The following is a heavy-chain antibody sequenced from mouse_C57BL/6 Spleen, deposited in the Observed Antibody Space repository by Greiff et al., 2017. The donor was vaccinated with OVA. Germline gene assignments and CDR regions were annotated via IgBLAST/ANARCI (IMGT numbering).Heavy chain of an antibody. V-gene: IGHV1-69*01. CDR3: ARGSTTVEEDDFDY. J-gene: IGHJ2*01. CDR2: IDPSDSYT. D-gene: IGHD1-1*01. Sequence: QVQLKESGAELVMPGASVKLSCKASGYTFTSYWMHWVKQRPGQGLEWIGEIDPSDSYTNYNQKFKGKSTLTVDKSSSTAYMQLSSLTSEDSAVYYCARGSTTVEEDDFDYWGQGTTLTVSS. CDR1: GYTFTSYW.